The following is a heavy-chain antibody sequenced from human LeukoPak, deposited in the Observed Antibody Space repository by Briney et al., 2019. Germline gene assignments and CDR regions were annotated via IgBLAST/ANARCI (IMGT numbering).Heavy chain of an antibody. V-gene: IGHV3-21*01. CDR1: GFTFSSYG. J-gene: IGHJ4*02. CDR3: ARTIEVDYCSSTSCSYYFDY. Sequence: GGSLRLSCAASGFTFSSYGMHWVRQAPGKGLEWVSSISSSSSYIYYADSVKGRFTISRDNAKNSLYLQMNSLRAEDMAVYYCARTIEVDYCSSTSCSYYFDYWGQGTLVTVSS. D-gene: IGHD2-2*01. CDR2: ISSSSSYI.